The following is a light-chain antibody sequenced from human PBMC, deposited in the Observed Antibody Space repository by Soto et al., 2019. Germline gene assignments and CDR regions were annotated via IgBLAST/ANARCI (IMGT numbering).Light chain of an antibody. CDR2: EVT. CDR3: CSYAGSSSSI. CDR1: SSDVGTYNL. V-gene: IGLV2-23*02. Sequence: QSVLTQPASVSGSPGQSITISCSGTSSDVGTYNLVSWYQQYPGKAPRLMIYEVTKRPSGVSNRFSGSKSGNTASLTISGPQPENEADYSCCSYAGSSSSIFGTGTKVT. J-gene: IGLJ1*01.